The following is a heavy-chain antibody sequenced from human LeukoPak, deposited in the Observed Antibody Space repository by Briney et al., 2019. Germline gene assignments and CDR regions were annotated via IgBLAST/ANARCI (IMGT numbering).Heavy chain of an antibody. CDR2: INPNSGVT. V-gene: IGHV1-2*02. Sequence: GASVKVCCKASGYTFTGYYMHWVRQAPGQGLEWMGWINPNSGVTNYAQKFQGRVTMTRDTSISTAYMDLSSLRSEDTAVYYCARALEGRSSGWLSYFDYWGQGTLVTVSS. CDR3: ARALEGRSSGWLSYFDY. D-gene: IGHD6-19*01. CDR1: GYTFTGYY. J-gene: IGHJ4*02.